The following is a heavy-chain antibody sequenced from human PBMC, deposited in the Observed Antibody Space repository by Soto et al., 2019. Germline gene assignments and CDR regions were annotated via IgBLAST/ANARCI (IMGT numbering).Heavy chain of an antibody. J-gene: IGHJ4*02. CDR3: AREGRSAAPQAGFDL. CDR1: GNSISTGAYY. Sequence: SETLSLTCTVSGNSISTGAYYWSWLRQHPVKGLEWIGHIFYSGNTHYSPPLESRVTISVDTSKNKFSIKLTSVTVADTAIYYCAREGRSAAPQAGFDLWGQGTLVTVS. D-gene: IGHD3-10*01. CDR2: IFYSGNT. V-gene: IGHV4-31*03.